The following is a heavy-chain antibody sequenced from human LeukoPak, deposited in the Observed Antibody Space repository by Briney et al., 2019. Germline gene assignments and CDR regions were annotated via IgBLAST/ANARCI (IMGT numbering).Heavy chain of an antibody. D-gene: IGHD4-17*01. CDR3: TTDPAGVTTVTSPNYYFDY. CDR1: GFTFSDAW. J-gene: IGHJ4*02. CDR2: ISTKALGATA. V-gene: IGHV3-15*01. Sequence: GGSLRLSCAASGFTFSDAWMTWVRQVPGKGLEWVGRISTKALGATAVYPAPVQGRFTVSRDDSKSTLYLQMNSLKTEDTAVYYCTTDPAGVTTVTSPNYYFDYWGQGTLVTVSS.